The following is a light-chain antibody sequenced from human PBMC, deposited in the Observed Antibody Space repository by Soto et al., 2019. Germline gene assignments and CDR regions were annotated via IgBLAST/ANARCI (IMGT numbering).Light chain of an antibody. Sequence: QAVVTQTPSASGTPGQTVTISCSGSRSNIGNNAVSWYQQFPGTAPKLLIYKNNQRPSGVPDRFSGSKSGTSAFLAISGLQSEDEADYYCATWDDSLNARGVFGGGTKVTVL. J-gene: IGLJ3*02. V-gene: IGLV1-44*01. CDR2: KNN. CDR3: ATWDDSLNARGV. CDR1: RSNIGNNA.